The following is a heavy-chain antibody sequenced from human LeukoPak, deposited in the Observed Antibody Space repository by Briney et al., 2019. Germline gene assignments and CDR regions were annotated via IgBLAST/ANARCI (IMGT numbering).Heavy chain of an antibody. CDR2: ISYVGST. D-gene: IGHD3-22*01. CDR1: GASFTTHY. CDR3: ATDSLSMNAFDA. J-gene: IGHJ3*01. Sequence: SETLSLSCTVSGASFTTHYWSWIRQPPGKGLEWIGYISYVGSTNYNPSLKSRVTISIDTSKNEVSLMLTSVTAADTAVYNCATDSLSMNAFDAWGRGTMVTVSS. V-gene: IGHV4-59*11.